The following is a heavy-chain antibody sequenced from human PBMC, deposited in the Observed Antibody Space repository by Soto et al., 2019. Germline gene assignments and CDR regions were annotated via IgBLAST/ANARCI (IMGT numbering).Heavy chain of an antibody. Sequence: GGSLRLSCAASGFTFSSNALSWVRQGPGKGLEWVAAISGSGDSDYYADSVKGRFTISRDNSKNTLYLQMNSMRAEDTAIYCCAKLVEVNTGYWGQGTQVTVSS. D-gene: IGHD1-1*01. V-gene: IGHV3-23*01. J-gene: IGHJ4*02. CDR3: AKLVEVNTGY. CDR2: ISGSGDSD. CDR1: GFTFSSNA.